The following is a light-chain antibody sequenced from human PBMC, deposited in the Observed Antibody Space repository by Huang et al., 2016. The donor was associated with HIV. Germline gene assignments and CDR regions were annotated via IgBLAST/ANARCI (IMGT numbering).Light chain of an antibody. CDR3: QQAISFPLT. CDR2: AAS. V-gene: IGKV1-12*01. Sequence: DIQMTQSPSSVSASIGDRVTIPCRASEGIGSWLAWYQQKPGRAPKLLIDAASTLQGGVPSRFSGSGSGTDFTLTITTLQPEDFATYYCQQAISFPLTFGGGTKVEIK. CDR1: EGIGSW. J-gene: IGKJ4*01.